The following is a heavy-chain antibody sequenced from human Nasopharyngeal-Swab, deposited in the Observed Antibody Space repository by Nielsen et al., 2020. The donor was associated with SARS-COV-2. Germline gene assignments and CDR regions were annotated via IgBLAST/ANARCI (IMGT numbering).Heavy chain of an antibody. V-gene: IGHV4-59*01. Sequence: SETLSLTCTVSGGSISSYYWSWIRQPPGKGLEWIGYIYYSGSTNYSPSLKSRVTISVDTSKNQFSLKLSSVTAADTAVYYCATYYYDSSGYWEGFDPWGQGTLVTVSS. J-gene: IGHJ5*02. CDR2: IYYSGST. CDR1: GGSISSYY. CDR3: ATYYYDSSGYWEGFDP. D-gene: IGHD3-22*01.